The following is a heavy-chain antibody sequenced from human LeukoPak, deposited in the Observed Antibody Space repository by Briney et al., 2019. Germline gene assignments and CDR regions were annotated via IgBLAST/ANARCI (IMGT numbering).Heavy chain of an antibody. Sequence: PGRSLRLSCAASGFTFSSYGMHWVRQAPGKGLEWVAVIWYDGSNKYYADSVKGRFTISRDNSKNTLYLQMNSLRAEDTAVYYCARAKVGGRGFVDYWGQGTLVTVSS. CDR2: IWYDGSNK. J-gene: IGHJ4*02. CDR3: ARAKVGGRGFVDY. CDR1: GFTFSSYG. V-gene: IGHV3-33*01. D-gene: IGHD4-23*01.